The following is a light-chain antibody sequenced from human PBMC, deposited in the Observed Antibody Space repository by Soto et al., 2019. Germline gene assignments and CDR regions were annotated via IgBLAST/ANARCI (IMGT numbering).Light chain of an antibody. CDR3: MQSIHLPLFT. J-gene: IGKJ3*01. Sequence: NVMTQTPLSLSVTPGQPASISCKSSQSLLHIDGKTYLYWYLQKAGQPPQLLIYEGSNRFSGVPDRFSGSGSGTDFTLKISRVEAEDVGIYYCMQSIHLPLFTFGLGTKVDIK. V-gene: IGKV2D-29*01. CDR2: EGS. CDR1: QSLLHIDGKTY.